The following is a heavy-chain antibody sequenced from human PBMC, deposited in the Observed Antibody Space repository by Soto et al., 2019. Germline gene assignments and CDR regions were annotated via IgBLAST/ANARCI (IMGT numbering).Heavy chain of an antibody. J-gene: IGHJ6*02. CDR2: INPNSGGT. D-gene: IGHD3-3*01. CDR3: ARAIEVLTYYDFWSGYYWHDYYYGMDV. V-gene: IGHV1-2*02. Sequence: GASVKVSCKASGYTFTGYYMHWVRQAPGQGLEWMGWINPNSGGTNYAQKFQGRVTMTRDTSISTAYMELSRLRSDDTAVYYCARAIEVLTYYDFWSGYYWHDYYYGMDVWGQGTTVTVSS. CDR1: GYTFTGYY.